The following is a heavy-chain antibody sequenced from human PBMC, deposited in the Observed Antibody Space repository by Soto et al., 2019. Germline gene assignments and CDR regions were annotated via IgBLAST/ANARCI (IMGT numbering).Heavy chain of an antibody. V-gene: IGHV4-34*01. D-gene: IGHD3-22*01. CDR3: ARDGYYDSSGYYYPPSGYYYGMDV. Sequence: QVQLQQWGAGLLKPSETLSLTCAVYGGSFSGYYWSWIRQPPGKGLEWIGEINHSGSTNYNPSLKSRVTISVDTSKNQCSRKLSSVTAADTAVYYCARDGYYDSSGYYYPPSGYYYGMDVWGQGTTVTVSS. J-gene: IGHJ6*02. CDR1: GGSFSGYY. CDR2: INHSGST.